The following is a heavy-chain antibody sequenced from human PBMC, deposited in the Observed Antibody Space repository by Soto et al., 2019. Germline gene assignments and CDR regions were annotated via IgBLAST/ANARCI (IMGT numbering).Heavy chain of an antibody. V-gene: IGHV1-69*13. J-gene: IGHJ4*02. CDR1: GGTFSNYA. Sequence: SVKVSCKASGGTFSNYAITWVRQAPGQGLEWMGVIILPFGTPNYAQTFQGRATITADESMSTAYMELSGLRSEDTAVYYCARGPDNEGYFDYWGRGTLVTVAS. CDR2: IILPFGTP. CDR3: ARGPDNEGYFDY. D-gene: IGHD1-1*01.